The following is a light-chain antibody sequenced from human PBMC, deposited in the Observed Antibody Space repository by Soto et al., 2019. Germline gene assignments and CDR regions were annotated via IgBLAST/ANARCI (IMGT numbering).Light chain of an antibody. CDR1: SSDVGGYNY. CDR2: DVS. V-gene: IGLV2-14*01. Sequence: QSALTQPASVSGSPGQSITISCTGTSSDVGGYNYVSRYQQHPGKAPKLMIYDVSNRPSGVSNRFSGSKSGNTASLTISGLQAEDEADYYCSSYTSSSTPWGVFGGGTKLTVL. CDR3: SSYTSSSTPWGV. J-gene: IGLJ2*01.